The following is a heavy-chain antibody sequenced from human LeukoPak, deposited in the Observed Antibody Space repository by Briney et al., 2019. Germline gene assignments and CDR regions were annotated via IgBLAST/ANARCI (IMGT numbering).Heavy chain of an antibody. V-gene: IGHV3-33*01. J-gene: IGHJ4*02. CDR1: GFTFNTYG. D-gene: IGHD3-22*01. Sequence: GGSLRLSCAASGFTFNTYGMNWVRQAPGKGLEWVAVIWYDGSNKYYADTVKGRFTISRDNSKNTLYLQMNSLRAEDTAVYFCARDRDYYDSSGLDYWGQGTLVTVSS. CDR2: IWYDGSNK. CDR3: ARDRDYYDSSGLDY.